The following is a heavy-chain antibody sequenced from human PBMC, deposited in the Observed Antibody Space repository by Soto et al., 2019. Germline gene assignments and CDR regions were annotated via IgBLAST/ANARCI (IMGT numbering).Heavy chain of an antibody. CDR3: AIDLGGYCGVDCYPLDV. D-gene: IGHD2-21*02. J-gene: IGHJ6*04. CDR1: GGSISSGDYY. V-gene: IGHV4-30-4*02. Sequence: SETLSLTCTVSGGSISSGDYYWSWIRQPPGKGLEWIGYIYYSGSTYYNPSLKSRVTISVDTSKNQYYLKLNAVTDADTAVYYGAIDLGGYCGVDCYPLDVGGKGTRVTVSS. CDR2: IYYSGST.